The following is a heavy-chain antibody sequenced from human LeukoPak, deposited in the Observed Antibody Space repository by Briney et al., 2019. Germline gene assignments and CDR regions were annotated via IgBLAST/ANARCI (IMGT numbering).Heavy chain of an antibody. CDR2: ITAYNGDT. CDR3: ARPHRNSGYSSGWYDFDY. D-gene: IGHD6-19*01. J-gene: IGHJ4*02. CDR1: GYSFTSTG. V-gene: IGHV1-18*01. Sequence: ASVKVSCKASGYSFTSTGVGWVRQAPGHGLEWMGWITAYNGDTKYAPKFQGRVTMTTDTSTSTAYMEVRSLRSDDTAVYYCARPHRNSGYSSGWYDFDYWGQGTLVTVSS.